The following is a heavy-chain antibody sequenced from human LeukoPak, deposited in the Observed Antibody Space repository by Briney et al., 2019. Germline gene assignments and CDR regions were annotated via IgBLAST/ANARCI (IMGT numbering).Heavy chain of an antibody. CDR1: GFTFSSYS. V-gene: IGHV3-21*01. Sequence: GGSLRLSCAASGFTFSSYSMNWVRQAPGKGLEWVSSISSSSSYIYYADSVKGRFTISRDNAKNSLYLQMNSLRAEDTAVYYCARDFLRLRAFDIWGPGTMVTVSS. CDR2: ISSSSSYI. CDR3: ARDFLRLRAFDI. D-gene: IGHD2/OR15-2a*01. J-gene: IGHJ3*02.